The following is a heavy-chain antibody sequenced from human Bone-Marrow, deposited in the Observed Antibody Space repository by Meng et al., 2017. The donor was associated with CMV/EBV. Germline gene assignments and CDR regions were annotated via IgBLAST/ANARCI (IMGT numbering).Heavy chain of an antibody. CDR2: IIPIFGTA. V-gene: IGHV1-69*05. J-gene: IGHJ6*02. D-gene: IGHD3-10*01. CDR1: GGTFSSYA. Sequence: VKVSCKASGGTFSSYAISWVRQAPGQGLEWMGGIIPIFGTANYAQKFQGRVTMTRDTSTSTVYMELSSLGSEDTAVYYCARGSAVRGVIVYYYGMDVWGQGTTVTVSS. CDR3: ARGSAVRGVIVYYYGMDV.